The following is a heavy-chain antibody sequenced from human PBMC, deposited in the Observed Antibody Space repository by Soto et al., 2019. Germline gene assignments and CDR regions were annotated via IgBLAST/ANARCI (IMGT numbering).Heavy chain of an antibody. CDR2: IIPSSSFL. D-gene: IGHD3-10*01. J-gene: IGHJ4*02. Sequence: PGGSLRLSSAASGFLFHTYYMIRVLHALGRGLEWVLSIIPSSSFLNYADSVKGRFTISRDNGKSSVHLQMNSLRAEDTAVYYCARIDPDYASGSPYYYDHWGQGCLVTVSS. V-gene: IGHV3-21*04. CDR3: ARIDPDYASGSPYYYDH. CDR1: GFLFHTYY.